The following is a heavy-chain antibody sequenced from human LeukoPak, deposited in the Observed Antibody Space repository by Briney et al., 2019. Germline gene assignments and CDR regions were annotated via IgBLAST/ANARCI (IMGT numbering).Heavy chain of an antibody. J-gene: IGHJ4*02. CDR3: ARSPHYCTNGVCYTSFDY. CDR2: INPSGGST. Sequence: ASVKVSCKASGYTFTSYYMHWVRQAPGQGLEWMGIINPSGGSTSYAQKFQGRVTMTRDMSTSTVYMELSSLRSEDTAVYYCARSPHYCTNGVCYTSFDYWGQGTLVTVSS. D-gene: IGHD2-8*01. V-gene: IGHV1-46*01. CDR1: GYTFTSYY.